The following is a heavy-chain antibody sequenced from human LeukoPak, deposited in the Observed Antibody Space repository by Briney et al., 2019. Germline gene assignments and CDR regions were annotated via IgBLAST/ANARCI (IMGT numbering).Heavy chain of an antibody. CDR3: ARAGYDYVWGSYRYPYFDY. CDR1: GGSFSGYY. D-gene: IGHD3-16*02. V-gene: IGHV4-34*01. Sequence: SETLSLTCAVYGGSFSGYYWSWIRQSPGKGLEWIGEINHSGSTNYNPSLKSRVTISVDTSKNQFSLKLSSVTAADTAVHYCARAGYDYVWGSYRYPYFDYWGQGTLVTVSS. CDR2: INHSGST. J-gene: IGHJ4*02.